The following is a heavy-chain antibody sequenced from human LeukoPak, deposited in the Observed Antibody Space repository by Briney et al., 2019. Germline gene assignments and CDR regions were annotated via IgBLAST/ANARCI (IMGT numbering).Heavy chain of an antibody. CDR1: GASISSDLYY. CDR2: IYTSGST. V-gene: IGHV4-61*02. CDR3: ARASYYNFWSGPPDY. Sequence: PSQTLSLTCTVSGASISSDLYYWTWIRQPAGKGLEWIGRIYTSGSTNYNPSLKSRVTISVDTSKNQFSLKLSSVTVADTAVYYCARASYYNFWSGPPDYWGQGTLVTVSS. J-gene: IGHJ4*02. D-gene: IGHD3-3*01.